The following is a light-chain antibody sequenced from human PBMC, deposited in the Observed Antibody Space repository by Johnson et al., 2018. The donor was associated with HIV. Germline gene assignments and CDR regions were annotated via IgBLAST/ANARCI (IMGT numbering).Light chain of an antibody. Sequence: QLVLTQPPSVSAAPGQKVTISCSGSSSNIVNNYVSWYQQLPGTAPKLLIYDNNKRPSGIPDRFSGSKSGTSATLGITGLQTGDEADYYCGTWDSSLSFLFGTGPKVTVL. CDR3: GTWDSSLSFL. CDR1: SSNIVNNY. CDR2: DNN. J-gene: IGLJ1*01. V-gene: IGLV1-51*01.